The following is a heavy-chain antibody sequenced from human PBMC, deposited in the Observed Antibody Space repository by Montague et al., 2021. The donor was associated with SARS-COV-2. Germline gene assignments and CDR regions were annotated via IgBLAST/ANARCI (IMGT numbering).Heavy chain of an antibody. V-gene: IGHV4-34*01. CDR3: ARGGIRSGMNRGGSSRPSDF. J-gene: IGHJ4*02. Sequence: SETLSLTCAVSGGSFSDDYWSWIRQSPGKGLEWIGEVYHSGSTTYNPSVRSRVLISVDTSRSQISLNLRSVTAADTAVYYCARGGIRSGMNRGGSSRPSDFWGQGTLVTVSS. D-gene: IGHD3-10*01. CDR2: VYHSGST. CDR1: GGSFSDDY.